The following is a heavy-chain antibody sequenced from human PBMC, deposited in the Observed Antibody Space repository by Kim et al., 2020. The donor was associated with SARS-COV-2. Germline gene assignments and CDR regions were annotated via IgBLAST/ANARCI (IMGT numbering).Heavy chain of an antibody. CDR2: INPDGTST. V-gene: IGHV3-74*01. J-gene: IGHJ4*02. Sequence: GGSLRLSCAASGFTFSDSWMDWVRQTAGGGLLWVARINPDGTSTYYPDSVKGRFAISRDNSKNTLYLQMNSLGTEDTAVYYCFRGGVDFWGQGTLVTVSS. CDR1: GFTFSDSW. D-gene: IGHD3-10*01. CDR3: FRGGVDF.